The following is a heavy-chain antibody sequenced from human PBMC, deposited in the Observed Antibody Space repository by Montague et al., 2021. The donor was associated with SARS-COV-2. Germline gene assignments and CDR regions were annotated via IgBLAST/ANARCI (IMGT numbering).Heavy chain of an antibody. CDR2: IDWDDDK. Sequence: PALVKPTQTLTLTCTFSGFSLSTSGMCVSWIRQPPGKALEWLALIDWDDDKYYSTSLKTRLTISKDTSKNQVVLTMTNMDPVDTATYYCAQSHYDILTGYYAVFDYWGQGTLVTVSS. CDR1: GFSLSTSGMC. J-gene: IGHJ4*02. D-gene: IGHD3-9*01. CDR3: AQSHYDILTGYYAVFDY. V-gene: IGHV2-70*01.